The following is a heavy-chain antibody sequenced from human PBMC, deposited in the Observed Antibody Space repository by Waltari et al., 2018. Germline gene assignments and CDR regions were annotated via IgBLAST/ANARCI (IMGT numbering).Heavy chain of an antibody. CDR3: ARGGVNYNNWFDP. CDR2: ISYSGTT. V-gene: IGHV4-39*01. CDR1: GGSLRDESSN. J-gene: IGHJ5*02. Sequence: QLRLQESGPGLVKPSETLSVTCIVSGGSLRDESSNWGWLRQSPEKGLEWIGHISYSGTTFYNPSLMSRVTLSVDTLKNQFSLEMTSLTAADTAVYYCARGGVNYNNWFDPWGQGTPVTVSS. D-gene: IGHD3-9*01.